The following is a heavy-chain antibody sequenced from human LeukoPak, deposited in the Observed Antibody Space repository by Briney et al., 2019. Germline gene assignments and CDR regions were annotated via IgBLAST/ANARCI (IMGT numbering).Heavy chain of an antibody. Sequence: GGSLRLSCAASGVTFSSYSMNCGRQAPRKGLWWGSSISSSSSYIYYADSVKGRFTISRDNAKTSLYLQMNSLRAEDTAVYYCARVFLDYGDYVLDYWGQGTLVTVSS. V-gene: IGHV3-21*01. D-gene: IGHD4-17*01. J-gene: IGHJ4*02. CDR3: ARVFLDYGDYVLDY. CDR1: GVTFSSYS. CDR2: ISSSSSYI.